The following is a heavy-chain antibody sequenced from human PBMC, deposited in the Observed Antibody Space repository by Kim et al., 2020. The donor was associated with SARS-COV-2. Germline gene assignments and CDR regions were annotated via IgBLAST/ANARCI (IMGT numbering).Heavy chain of an antibody. D-gene: IGHD6-13*01. CDR1: GFTFSDHY. J-gene: IGHJ6*02. V-gene: IGHV3-72*01. Sequence: GGSLRLSCAASGFTFSDHYMDWVRQAPGKGLEWVGRTRNKAKGYTTEYAASVKGRFTISRDDSKNSLYLQMNSLKTEDTAVYYCARGAAAGTYYYYGMDVWGQGTTFTVSS. CDR3: ARGAAAGTYYYYGMDV. CDR2: TRNKAKGYTT.